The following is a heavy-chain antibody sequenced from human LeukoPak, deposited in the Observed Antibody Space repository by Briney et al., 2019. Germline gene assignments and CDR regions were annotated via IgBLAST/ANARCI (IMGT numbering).Heavy chain of an antibody. J-gene: IGHJ4*02. Sequence: GASVKVSCKASGYTFTSYAMNWVRQAPGQGLEWMGWINTNTGNPTYAQGFTGRFVFSLDTSVSTAYLQISSLKAEDTAVYYCARESPCYYNRSDYYETDYWGQGTPVTVSS. CDR3: ARESPCYYNRSDYYETDY. V-gene: IGHV7-4-1*02. D-gene: IGHD3-22*01. CDR1: GYTFTSYA. CDR2: INTNTGNP.